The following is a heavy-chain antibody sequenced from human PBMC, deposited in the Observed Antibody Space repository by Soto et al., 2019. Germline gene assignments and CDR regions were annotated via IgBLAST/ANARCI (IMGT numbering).Heavy chain of an antibody. V-gene: IGHV2-5*01. Sequence: SGPTLVNPTQTLTLTCTFSGFSFTTSGEGVGWIRQPPGRSLEWLALIYWNDDKRYSPSLKSRLTITKDTSKNQVVLTMTNMDPVDTGTYFCVHRTWYTTYHSWGQGALVTVSS. J-gene: IGHJ4*02. D-gene: IGHD1-20*01. CDR3: VHRTWYTTYHS. CDR2: IYWNDDK. CDR1: GFSFTTSGEG.